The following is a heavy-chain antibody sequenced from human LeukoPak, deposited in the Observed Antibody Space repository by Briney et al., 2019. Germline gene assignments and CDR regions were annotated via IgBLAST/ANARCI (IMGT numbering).Heavy chain of an antibody. Sequence: SETLSLTCAVYGGSFSGYYWSWIRQPPGKGLEWIGEINHSGSTNYYPSLMSRVTISIDTSKNQFSLKLISVTAADTAVYYCARLRIGGFDYWDQGNPVTVSS. D-gene: IGHD3-10*01. J-gene: IGHJ4*02. CDR1: GGSFSGYY. V-gene: IGHV4-34*01. CDR3: ARLRIGGFDY. CDR2: INHSGST.